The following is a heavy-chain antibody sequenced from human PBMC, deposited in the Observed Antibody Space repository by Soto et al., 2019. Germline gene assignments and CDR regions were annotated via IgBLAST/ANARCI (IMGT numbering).Heavy chain of an antibody. CDR2: ISGSGGST. CDR1: GFTFSSYA. J-gene: IGHJ4*02. D-gene: IGHD5-18*01. Sequence: EVQLLESGGGLVQPGGSLRLSCAASGFTFSSYAMSWFRQAPGKGLEWVSAISGSGGSTYYADSVKGRFTISRDNSKNTLYLQMNSLRAEDTAIYYCARSSGYSYGYPSFYFDYWGQGTLVTVSS. V-gene: IGHV3-23*01. CDR3: ARSSGYSYGYPSFYFDY.